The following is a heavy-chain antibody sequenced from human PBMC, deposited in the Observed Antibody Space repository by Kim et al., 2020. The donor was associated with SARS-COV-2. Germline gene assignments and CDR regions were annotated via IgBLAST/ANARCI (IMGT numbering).Heavy chain of an antibody. V-gene: IGHV3-23*03. D-gene: IGHD6-6*01. CDR3: AVEYSSSFYDY. J-gene: IGHJ4*02. CDR2: IYSGGRTT. Sequence: GGSLRLSCAASGFTFSSFAMSWVRQAPGKGLEWVSVIYSGGRTTYYADSVKGRFTISRDNSKNTVYLQMNSLKAEDTAVYYCAVEYSSSFYDYWGQGTLVTVSS. CDR1: GFTFSSFA.